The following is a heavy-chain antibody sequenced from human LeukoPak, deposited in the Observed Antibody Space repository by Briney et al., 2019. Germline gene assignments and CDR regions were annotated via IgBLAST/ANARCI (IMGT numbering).Heavy chain of an antibody. Sequence: ASVKVSCKASGYTFTSYGISWVRQAPGQGLEWMGWISAYNGNTNYAQEFQDRVTITRDTSASTAYMELSSLRSEDMAVYYCARARYETRIWPKSRYDYYHYMDVWGKGTTVTVSS. CDR2: ISAYNGNT. D-gene: IGHD3-3*01. CDR1: GYTFTSYG. CDR3: ARARYETRIWPKSRYDYYHYMDV. J-gene: IGHJ6*03. V-gene: IGHV1-18*03.